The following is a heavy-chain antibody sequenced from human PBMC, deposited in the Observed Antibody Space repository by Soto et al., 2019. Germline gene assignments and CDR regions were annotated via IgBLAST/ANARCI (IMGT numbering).Heavy chain of an antibody. CDR1: GFTFSSYA. D-gene: IGHD6-13*01. CDR3: AQDFSSSWYSFSSDG. Sequence: EVQLLESGGGLVQPGGSLRLSCAASGFTFSSYAMSWVRQAPGKGLEWVSAISGSGGSTYYADSVKGRFTISRDNSKNTMYLQMNSLRAEETAVYYCAQDFSSSWYSFSSDGWGQGTLVTVSS. V-gene: IGHV3-23*01. J-gene: IGHJ4*02. CDR2: ISGSGGST.